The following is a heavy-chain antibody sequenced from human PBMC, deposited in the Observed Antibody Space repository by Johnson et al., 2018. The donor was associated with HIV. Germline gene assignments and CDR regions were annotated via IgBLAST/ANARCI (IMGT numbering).Heavy chain of an antibody. D-gene: IGHD2-15*01. CDR2: IWYDGSNK. Sequence: QVQLVESGGGLVKPGGSLRLSCAASGFTFSDYYMTWIRQAPGKGLEWVAVIWYDGSNKYYADSVKGRFTISRDNSKNTLYLQMNSLRAEDTAVYYCARDKGGGSDAFDIWGQGTMVTVSS. J-gene: IGHJ3*02. V-gene: IGHV3-33*08. CDR3: ARDKGGGSDAFDI. CDR1: GFTFSDYY.